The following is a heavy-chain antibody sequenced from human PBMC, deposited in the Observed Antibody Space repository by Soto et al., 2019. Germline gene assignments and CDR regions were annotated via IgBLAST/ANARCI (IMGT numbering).Heavy chain of an antibody. CDR2: IYSSGST. V-gene: IGHV4-31*03. Sequence: QVQLQESGPGLVKPSQTLSLTCTVSGGSISSGGYYWSWIRQHPGKGLEWIGYIYSSGSTYYNPSLKSRVTISVDTSKNQFSLKRSSVTAADTAVYYCARGRFLAASCWFDPWGKGTLVTVAS. D-gene: IGHD3-3*01. J-gene: IGHJ5*02. CDR3: ARGRFLAASCWFDP. CDR1: GGSISSGGYY.